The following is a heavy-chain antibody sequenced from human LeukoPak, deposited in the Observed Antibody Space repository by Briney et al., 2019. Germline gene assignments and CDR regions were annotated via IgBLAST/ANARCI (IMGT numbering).Heavy chain of an antibody. V-gene: IGHV4-39*01. CDR2: IYYTGNT. Sequence: PSETLSLTCSVSGVSISSSNSYWGWIRQPPGKGLEWIGSIYYTGNTYYNASLKSRVTISIDTSKNQFSLKLTSVTAADTAVYYCAKQTGSGLFILPGGQGTLVTVSS. CDR1: GVSISSSNSY. J-gene: IGHJ4*02. D-gene: IGHD3/OR15-3a*01. CDR3: AKQTGSGLFILP.